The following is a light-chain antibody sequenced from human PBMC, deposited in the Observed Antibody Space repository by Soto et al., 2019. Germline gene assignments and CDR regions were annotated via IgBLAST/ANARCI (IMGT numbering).Light chain of an antibody. CDR1: QSVSSRS. CDR3: HQYVSSPWK. J-gene: IGKJ1*01. Sequence: EIGLTQSPGTLSLSPGKRATLACRASQSVSSRSLAWYHQRPCQAPRLRINGASRRATGIPDRFSGTGPGTDFILTLSRREPEEFAVHYCHQYVSSPWKFRPGNKVQV. V-gene: IGKV3-20*01. CDR2: GAS.